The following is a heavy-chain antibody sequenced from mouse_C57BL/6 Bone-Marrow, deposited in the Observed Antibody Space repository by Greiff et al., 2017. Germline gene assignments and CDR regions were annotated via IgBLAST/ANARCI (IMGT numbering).Heavy chain of an antibody. CDR3: AGRIRAY. D-gene: IGHD2-4*01. V-gene: IGHV1-59*01. J-gene: IGHJ3*01. CDR1: GYTFTSYW. Sequence: VQLQQPGAELVRPGTSVKLSCKASGYTFTSYWMHWVKQRPGQGLEWIGVIDPSDSYTNYNQKFKGKATLTVDTSSSTAYMQLSSLTSEDSAVCYCAGRIRAYWGQGTLVTVSA. CDR2: IDPSDSYT.